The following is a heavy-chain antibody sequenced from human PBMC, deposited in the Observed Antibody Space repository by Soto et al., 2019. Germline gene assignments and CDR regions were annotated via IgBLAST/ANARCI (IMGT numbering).Heavy chain of an antibody. J-gene: IGHJ6*02. CDR3: ARGGVVGATTDYYYYYGMDV. CDR2: INHSGST. V-gene: IGHV4-34*01. CDR1: GGSFSGYY. Sequence: KTSETLSLTCAVYGGSFSGYYWSWIRQPPGKGLEWIGEINHSGSTNYNPSLKSRVTISVDTSKNQFSLKLSSVTAAGTAVYYCARGGVVGATTDYYYYYGMDVWGQGTTVTVSS. D-gene: IGHD1-26*01.